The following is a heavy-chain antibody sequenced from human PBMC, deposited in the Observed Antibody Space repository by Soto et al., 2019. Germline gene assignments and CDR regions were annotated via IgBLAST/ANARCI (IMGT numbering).Heavy chain of an antibody. CDR3: ARRARADYYYMDV. V-gene: IGHV3-64*01. CDR2: ISSNGIGT. Sequence: EVQLVESGGGLAQPGGSLRLSCAASGFTFSSDAMDWVRQDPGKGLEYVSGISSNGIGTYYASSVKGRFTISRDNSRDTVSLQMDSLRPEDMAVYYCARRARADYYYMDVWGKGTTVTLS. D-gene: IGHD6-6*01. J-gene: IGHJ6*03. CDR1: GFTFSSDA.